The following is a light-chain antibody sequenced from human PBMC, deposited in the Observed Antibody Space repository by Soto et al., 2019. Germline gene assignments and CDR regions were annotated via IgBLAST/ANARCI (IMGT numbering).Light chain of an antibody. CDR2: DAS. V-gene: IGKV1-5*01. CDR1: QSIKTW. CDR3: QHYNSYSEA. Sequence: DIQMTQSPSALSASVGDRVTITCRASQSIKTWLAWYQRKPGRAPNLLIYDASSLQSGVPSRFSGSGSGTEFTLTISSLQPDDFATYYCQHYNSYSEAFGQGTKVDIK. J-gene: IGKJ1*01.